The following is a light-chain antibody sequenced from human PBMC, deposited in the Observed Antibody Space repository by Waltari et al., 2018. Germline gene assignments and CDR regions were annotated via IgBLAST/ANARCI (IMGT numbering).Light chain of an antibody. CDR1: QNVNTQ. Sequence: ETVMTQSPATLSMSPGARATLPCRASQNVNTQFGWYQQKPGQAPRLLFYSASIRAPGIPARFSASGSGTEFTLTITSLQPEDFAVYYCQQYNTWSYTFGQGTKLEIK. J-gene: IGKJ2*01. CDR3: QQYNTWSYT. CDR2: SAS. V-gene: IGKV3-15*01.